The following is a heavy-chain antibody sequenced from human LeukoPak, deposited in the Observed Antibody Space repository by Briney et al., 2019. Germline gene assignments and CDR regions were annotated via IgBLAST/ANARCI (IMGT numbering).Heavy chain of an antibody. J-gene: IGHJ6*04. CDR1: GGSFSGYY. Sequence: PSETLSPTCAVYGGSFSGYYWSWIRQPPGKGLEWIGEINHSGSTNYNPSLKSRVTISVDTSKNQFSLKLSSVTAADTAVYYCARGLYGSGSYSYYYGMDVWGKGTTVTVSS. D-gene: IGHD3-10*01. V-gene: IGHV4-34*01. CDR2: INHSGST. CDR3: ARGLYGSGSYSYYYGMDV.